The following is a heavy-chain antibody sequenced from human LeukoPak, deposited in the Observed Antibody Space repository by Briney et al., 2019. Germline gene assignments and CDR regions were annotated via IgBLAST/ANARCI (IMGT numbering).Heavy chain of an antibody. CDR1: GFTFSSYW. D-gene: IGHD6-19*01. V-gene: IGHV3-23*01. CDR3: AKSLRAVAGYYFDY. J-gene: IGHJ4*02. Sequence: GGSLRLSCAASGFTFSSYWMHWVRQAPGKGLEWVSGISWNSGSIGYADSVKGRFTISRDNSKNTLYLQMNSLRAEDTAVYYCAKSLRAVAGYYFDYWGQGTQVTVST. CDR2: ISWNSGSI.